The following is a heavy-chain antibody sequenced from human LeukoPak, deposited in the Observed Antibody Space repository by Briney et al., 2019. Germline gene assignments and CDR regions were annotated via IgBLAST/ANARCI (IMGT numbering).Heavy chain of an antibody. D-gene: IGHD5-24*01. CDR2: ITPSGGT. J-gene: IGHJ4*02. Sequence: GASVKVSCKASGYTFTSYGISWVRQAPGQGLEWMGWITPSGGTNYPQKFQGRVAITRDTSITTAYMDLSRLTSDDTAVCYCARDRYGDGFAHFDYWGQGALVTVSS. CDR1: GYTFTSYG. CDR3: ARDRYGDGFAHFDY. V-gene: IGHV1-2*02.